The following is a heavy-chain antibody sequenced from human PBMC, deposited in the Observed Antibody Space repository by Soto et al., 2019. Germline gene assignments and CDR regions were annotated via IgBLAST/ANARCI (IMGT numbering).Heavy chain of an antibody. Sequence: GGSLRLSCAASGSTFSSYWMHWVRQAPGKGLVWVSRINSDGSSTSYADSVKGRFTISRDNAKNTLYLQMNSLRAEDTAVYYCASSMVRGVIIYWGQGTLVTVSS. CDR1: GSTFSSYW. J-gene: IGHJ4*02. D-gene: IGHD3-10*01. V-gene: IGHV3-74*01. CDR2: INSDGSST. CDR3: ASSMVRGVIIY.